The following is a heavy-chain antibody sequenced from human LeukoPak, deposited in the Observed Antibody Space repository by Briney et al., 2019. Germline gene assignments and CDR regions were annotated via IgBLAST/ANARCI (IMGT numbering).Heavy chain of an antibody. CDR1: GYTFTSYG. CDR2: ISAHNGNT. Sequence: GASVKVSCKASGYTFTSYGISWVRQAPGQGLEWMGWISAHNGNTNYAQKLQGRVTMTTDSSTSTAYMELRSLRSDDTAVYYCARGHCSTTSCPYYWYMDVWGRGTTVSVSS. J-gene: IGHJ6*03. CDR3: ARGHCSTTSCPYYWYMDV. D-gene: IGHD2-2*01. V-gene: IGHV1-18*01.